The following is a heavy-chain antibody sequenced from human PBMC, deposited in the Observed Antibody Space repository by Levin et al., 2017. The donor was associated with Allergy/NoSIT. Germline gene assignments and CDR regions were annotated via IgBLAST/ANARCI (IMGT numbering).Heavy chain of an antibody. Sequence: SETLSLICTVSGDSVSSHYWNWIRQPAGKGLEWVGRFYTSDDTNYNPSLKSRVTMSFDTSKNHFSLKLTSVTAADTAVYYCARGGRSNCDNESCYSRNAFNIWGRGTMVTVSS. CDR1: GDSVSSHY. J-gene: IGHJ3*02. D-gene: IGHD2-21*01. CDR2: FYTSDDT. CDR3: ARGGRSNCDNESCYSRNAFNI. V-gene: IGHV4-4*07.